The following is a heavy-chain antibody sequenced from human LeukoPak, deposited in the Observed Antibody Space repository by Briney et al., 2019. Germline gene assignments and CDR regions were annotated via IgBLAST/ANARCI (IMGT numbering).Heavy chain of an antibody. Sequence: GGSLRLSCAASKFTFSTYGMHWVRQAPGKGLGWVAFIWFDGSNKYYADSVKGRFTISRDNSKNTLYLQMNSLRAEDTAVYYCCSGSPKGVDYWGQGTLVTVSS. CDR2: IWFDGSNK. D-gene: IGHD3-10*02. J-gene: IGHJ4*02. V-gene: IGHV3-30*02. CDR3: CSGSPKGVDY. CDR1: KFTFSTYG.